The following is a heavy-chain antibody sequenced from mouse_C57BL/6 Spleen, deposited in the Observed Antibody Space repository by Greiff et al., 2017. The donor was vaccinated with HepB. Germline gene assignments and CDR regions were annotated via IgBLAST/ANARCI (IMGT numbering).Heavy chain of an antibody. CDR2: IDPEDGDT. CDR3: TLYYYVSSYALAY. D-gene: IGHD1-1*01. J-gene: IGHJ3*01. Sequence: VQLQQSGAELVRPGASVKLSCTASGFNIKDYYMHWVKQRPEQGLEWIGRIDPEDGDTEYAPKFQGKATMTADTSSNTAYLQLSSLTSEDTSVYYCTLYYYVSSYALAYWGQGTLVTVSA. CDR1: GFNIKDYY. V-gene: IGHV14-1*01.